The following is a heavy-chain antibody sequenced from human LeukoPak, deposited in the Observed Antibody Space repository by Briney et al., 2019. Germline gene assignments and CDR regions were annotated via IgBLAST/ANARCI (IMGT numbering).Heavy chain of an antibody. CDR3: ARIYYDSSGYGLLDY. CDR1: GLNFSTHW. CDR2: INEDGSEK. D-gene: IGHD3-22*01. V-gene: IGHV3-7*01. J-gene: IGHJ4*02. Sequence: GGSFRLSCAASGLNFSTHWMIWLRQAPGKGLERLTNINEDGSEKYYVVSVKGRFTISRDNAKNSLYLQMNSMRAEDTALYYCARIYYDSSGYGLLDYWGQGTLVTVSS.